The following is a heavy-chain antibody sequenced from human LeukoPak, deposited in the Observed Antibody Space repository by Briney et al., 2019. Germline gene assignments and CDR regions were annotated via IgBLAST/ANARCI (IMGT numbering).Heavy chain of an antibody. CDR2: IYTSGST. CDR1: GGSISSGSYY. D-gene: IGHD1-26*01. J-gene: IGHJ3*02. CDR3: ASGGATTADAFDI. V-gene: IGHV4-61*02. Sequence: SQTLSLTCTVSGGSISSGSYYWSWIRQPAGKGLEWIGRIYTSGSTNYNPSLKSRVTISVDTSKNQFSLKLSSVTAADAAVYYCASGGATTADAFDIWGQGTMVTVSS.